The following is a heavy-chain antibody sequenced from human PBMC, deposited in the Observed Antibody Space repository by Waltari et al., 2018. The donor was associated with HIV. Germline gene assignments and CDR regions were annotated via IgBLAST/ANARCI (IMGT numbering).Heavy chain of an antibody. V-gene: IGHV1-2*06. CDR3: ARDGKDWNYPSFHYYGMDV. J-gene: IGHJ6*02. Sequence: QVQLVQSGAEVKKSGASVKVSCKAFGYTFTGYYLHWVRQAPGQGLEWMGRINPNNGDTNYAQKVQGRVTMTWGTSISTASLELRRLTSDDTAVYYCARDGKDWNYPSFHYYGMDVWGQGTTVTVSS. CDR2: INPNNGDT. D-gene: IGHD1-7*01. CDR1: GYTFTGYY.